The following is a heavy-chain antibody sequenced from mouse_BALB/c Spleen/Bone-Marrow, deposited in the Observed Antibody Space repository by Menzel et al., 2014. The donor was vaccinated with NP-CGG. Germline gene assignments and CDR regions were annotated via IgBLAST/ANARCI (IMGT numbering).Heavy chain of an antibody. Sequence: EVKLMESGGGLVQPGGSLRLSCTTSGFTFTDYYMSWVRQPPGKALEWLAFIRNKAYGYTTEYSASVRGRFTISRDNSQSFPYLQMNTLRAEDSATYYCARFPMDYWGQGTSVTVSS. J-gene: IGHJ4*01. CDR2: IRNKAYGYTT. CDR1: GFTFTDYY. V-gene: IGHV7-3*02. CDR3: ARFPMDY.